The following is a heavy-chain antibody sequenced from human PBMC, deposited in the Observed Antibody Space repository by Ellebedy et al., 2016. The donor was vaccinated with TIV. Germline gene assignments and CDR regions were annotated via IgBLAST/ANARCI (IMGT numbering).Heavy chain of an antibody. J-gene: IGHJ4*02. CDR2: IYPDDSYA. Sequence: GESLKISCKGSGYRFSTYWIGWVRQMPGKGLEWMGSIYPDDSYARYNPSFEGQVTISVDKSINTAYLHWSRLKASDAAVYYCARHYSTTGFLDVWGQGTLVTVSS. CDR1: GYRFSTYW. CDR3: ARHYSTTGFLDV. V-gene: IGHV5-51*01. D-gene: IGHD1-1*01.